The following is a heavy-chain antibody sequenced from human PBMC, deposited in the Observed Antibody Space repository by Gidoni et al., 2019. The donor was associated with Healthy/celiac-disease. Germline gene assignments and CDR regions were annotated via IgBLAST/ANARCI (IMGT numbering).Heavy chain of an antibody. Sequence: QLQLQESGPGLVKPSETLSLPCTVSGGSISSSSYYWGWIRQPPGKGLEWIGSIYYSGSTYYNPSLKSRVTISVDTSKNQFSLKLSSVTAADTAVYYCARHDLPSSGFFDYWGQGTLVTVSS. CDR3: ARHDLPSSGFFDY. CDR2: IYYSGST. J-gene: IGHJ4*02. CDR1: GGSISSSSYY. D-gene: IGHD6-19*01. V-gene: IGHV4-39*01.